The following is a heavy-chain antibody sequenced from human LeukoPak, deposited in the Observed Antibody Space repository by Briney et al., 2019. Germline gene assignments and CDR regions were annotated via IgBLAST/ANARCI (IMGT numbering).Heavy chain of an antibody. CDR1: DFTFRNAW. J-gene: IGHJ4*02. CDR3: TTEGYSSAWYPWFDY. D-gene: IGHD6-19*01. V-gene: IGHV3-15*01. Sequence: GGSLRLSCAASDFTFRNAWMSWVRQAPGKGLEWVGRIKSKTDGGATDYVAPVKGRFTISRDDSKTTLYLQMNSLKTEDTAVYYCTTEGYSSAWYPWFDYWGQGTLVTVSS. CDR2: IKSKTDGGAT.